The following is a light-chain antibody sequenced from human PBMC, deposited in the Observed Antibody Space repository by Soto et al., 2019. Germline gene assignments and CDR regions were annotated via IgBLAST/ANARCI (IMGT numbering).Light chain of an antibody. CDR3: SSYKSSSNYV. CDR2: EVS. CDR1: SSDVGGYNY. V-gene: IGLV2-14*01. J-gene: IGLJ1*01. Sequence: QSVLTQPASVSGSPGQSITISCTGTSSDVGGYNYVSWYQQHPGKAPKLMIYEVSNRPSGVSNRFSGSKSGNTASLTISGLQADDEAAYYCSSYKSSSNYVFGTGTKVTVL.